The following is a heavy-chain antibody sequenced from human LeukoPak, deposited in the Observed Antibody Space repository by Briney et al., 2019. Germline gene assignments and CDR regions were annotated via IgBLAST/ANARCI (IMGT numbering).Heavy chain of an antibody. V-gene: IGHV3-30*04. Sequence: GGSLRLSCAASGFTFSSYAMHWVRQAPGKGLEWVAVISYDGSNKYYADSVKGRFTISRDNSKNTLYLQMNSLRAEDTAVYYCARESDYGSNLPVGAFDIWGQGTMVTVSS. CDR2: ISYDGSNK. J-gene: IGHJ3*02. CDR3: ARESDYGSNLPVGAFDI. CDR1: GFTFSSYA. D-gene: IGHD4-23*01.